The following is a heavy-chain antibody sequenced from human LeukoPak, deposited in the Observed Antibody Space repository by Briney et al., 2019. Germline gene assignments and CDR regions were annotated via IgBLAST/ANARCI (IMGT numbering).Heavy chain of an antibody. D-gene: IGHD3-10*01. CDR1: GGSISSNY. CDR3: ATSGTSQNYYYYYYGMDV. Sequence: SETLSLTCTVSGGSISSNYWSWIRQPPGKGLEWIGYIYYSGSTNYNPSLKSRVTISVDTSKNQFSLKLSSVTAADTAVYYCATSGTSQNYYYYYYGMDVWGQGTTVTVSS. J-gene: IGHJ6*02. CDR2: IYYSGST. V-gene: IGHV4-59*12.